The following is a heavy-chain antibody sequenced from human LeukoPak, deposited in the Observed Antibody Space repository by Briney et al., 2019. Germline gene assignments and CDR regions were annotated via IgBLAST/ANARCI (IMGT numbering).Heavy chain of an antibody. CDR2: INHSGST. D-gene: IGHD6-13*01. CDR1: GGSFSGYY. V-gene: IGHV4-34*01. J-gene: IGHJ3*02. CDR3: ARFGSSTWYIGAFDI. Sequence: SETLSLTCAVYGGSFSGYYWSWVRQPPGKGLEWIGEINHSGSTNYNPSLKSRVTISVDTSKNQFSLNLTSVTAADTAVYYCARFGSSTWYIGAFDIWGQGTMVTVAS.